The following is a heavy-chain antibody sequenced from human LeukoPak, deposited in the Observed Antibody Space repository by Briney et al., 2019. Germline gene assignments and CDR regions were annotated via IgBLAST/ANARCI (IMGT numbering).Heavy chain of an antibody. J-gene: IGHJ5*02. D-gene: IGHD2-8*01. V-gene: IGHV3-21*01. CDR3: ARGADGVSSNFRGWFDP. Sequence: GGSLRLSCAASGFTFSGYSMSWVRQAPGKGLEWVSSISTSSSYIYYADPVKGRFTISRDNAKNSLYLQMNSLRAEDTAVYSCARGADGVSSNFRGWFDPWGQGTLVTVSS. CDR1: GFTFSGYS. CDR2: ISTSSSYI.